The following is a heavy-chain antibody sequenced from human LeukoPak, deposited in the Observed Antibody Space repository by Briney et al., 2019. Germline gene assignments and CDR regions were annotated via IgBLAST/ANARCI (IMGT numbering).Heavy chain of an antibody. Sequence: GGSLRLSCAASGFTFSSYAMHWVRQAPGKGLEWVAVISYDGSNKYYADSVKGRFTISRDNSKNTLYLQMNSLRAEDTAVYYCARDRSRDGYNDFDYWGQGTLVTVSS. CDR2: ISYDGSNK. J-gene: IGHJ4*02. D-gene: IGHD5-24*01. V-gene: IGHV3-30*04. CDR1: GFTFSSYA. CDR3: ARDRSRDGYNDFDY.